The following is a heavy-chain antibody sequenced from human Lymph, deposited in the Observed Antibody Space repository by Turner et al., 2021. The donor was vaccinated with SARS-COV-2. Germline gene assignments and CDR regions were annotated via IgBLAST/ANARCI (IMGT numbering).Heavy chain of an antibody. J-gene: IGHJ5*02. CDR2: IYYRGST. CDR1: GGSMNSNY. Sequence: QVQLQESGPRRVKPLEMLSITCTVSGGSMNSNYWSWIRQPPGKRLEWIGYIYYRGSTNSNPSLESRVTISVDTSRNQFSLNLTSVTAADTAIYYRARETVNNWVDPWGQGTLVTVSS. D-gene: IGHD2-21*02. V-gene: IGHV4-59*01. CDR3: ARETVNNWVDP.